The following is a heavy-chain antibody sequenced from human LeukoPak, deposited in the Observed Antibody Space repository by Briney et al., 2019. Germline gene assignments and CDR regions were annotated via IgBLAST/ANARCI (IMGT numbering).Heavy chain of an antibody. J-gene: IGHJ4*02. V-gene: IGHV3-23*01. Sequence: PGGSLRLSCAASGFIFSSHAMAWVRQAPGKRLEWVAGISDSGGRTNYADSVKGRFTISRDNPKNTLYLQMNRLRAEDTAVYFCAKRGVVIRVILVGFHKEAYYFDSWGQGALVTVSS. CDR1: GFIFSSHA. CDR3: AKRGVVIRVILVGFHKEAYYFDS. D-gene: IGHD3-22*01. CDR2: ISDSGGRT.